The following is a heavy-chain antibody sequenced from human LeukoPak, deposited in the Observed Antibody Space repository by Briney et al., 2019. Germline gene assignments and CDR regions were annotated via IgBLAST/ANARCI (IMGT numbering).Heavy chain of an antibody. CDR3: ARDWVRDGYNADAFDI. CDR2: IYYSGST. Sequence: SSEPLSLTCTVSGGSISSYYWSWIRQPPGKGLEWIGYIYYSGSTNYNPSLKSRVTISVDTSKNQFSPKLSSVTAADTAVYYCARDWVRDGYNADAFDIWGQGTMVTVSS. J-gene: IGHJ3*02. V-gene: IGHV4-59*01. D-gene: IGHD5-24*01. CDR1: GGSISSYY.